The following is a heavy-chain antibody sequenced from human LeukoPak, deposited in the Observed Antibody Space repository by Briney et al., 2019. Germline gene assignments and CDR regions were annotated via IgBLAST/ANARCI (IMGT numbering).Heavy chain of an antibody. CDR2: MNPKTGNT. CDR3: TRGGGYCNSISCYFDF. V-gene: IGHV1-8*01. D-gene: IGHD2-2*01. J-gene: IGHJ4*02. Sequence: ASVKVSCKASGYTFTNFDINWVRQATGQGLERMGWMNPKTGNTGSAQKLQGRVTITGNTSISTAYMELSSLRSEDTAVYYCTRGGGYCNSISCYFDFWGQGTLVTVSS. CDR1: GYTFTNFD.